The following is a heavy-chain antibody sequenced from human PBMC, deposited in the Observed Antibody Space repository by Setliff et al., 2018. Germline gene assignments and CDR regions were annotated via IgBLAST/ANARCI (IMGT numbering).Heavy chain of an antibody. J-gene: IGHJ5*02. CDR3: TTDPYRPYYDFWSGFYT. Sequence: GASVKVSCKASGYSFSNYDIMWVRQAPGQGLEWMGWISVYTGHTKSAQKFQGRVTMTTDTSTSTAYTVFLQMNNLNTEDTAVYYCTTDPYRPYYDFWSGFYTWGQGALVTVSS. D-gene: IGHD3-3*01. V-gene: IGHV1-18*01. CDR1: GYSFSNYD. CDR2: ISVYTGHT.